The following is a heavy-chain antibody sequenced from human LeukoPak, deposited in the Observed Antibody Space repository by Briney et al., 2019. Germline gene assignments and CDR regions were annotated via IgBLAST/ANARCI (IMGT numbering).Heavy chain of an antibody. CDR2: IYYSGST. D-gene: IGHD3-10*01. CDR1: GGSISSSNW. Sequence: PSGTLSLTCAVSGGSISSSNWWSWVRQPPGKGLEWIGYIYYSGSTNYNPSLKSRVTISVDTSKNQFSLKLSSVTAADTAVYYCARDPGYGSGSYYNDNWFDPWGQGTLVTVSS. V-gene: IGHV4-4*02. CDR3: ARDPGYGSGSYYNDNWFDP. J-gene: IGHJ5*02.